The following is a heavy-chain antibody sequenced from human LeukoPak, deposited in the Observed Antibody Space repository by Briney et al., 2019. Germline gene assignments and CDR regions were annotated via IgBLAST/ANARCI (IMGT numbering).Heavy chain of an antibody. Sequence: PSQTLSLTCAVSGGSISSGGYSWSWIRQPPGKGLEWIRYIYHSGSTYYNPSLKSRVTISVDRSKNQFSLKLSSVTAADTAVYYCARGRGWLGYFDYWGQGTLVTVSS. D-gene: IGHD3-9*01. V-gene: IGHV4-30-2*01. CDR1: GGSISSGGYS. CDR3: ARGRGWLGYFDY. CDR2: IYHSGST. J-gene: IGHJ4*02.